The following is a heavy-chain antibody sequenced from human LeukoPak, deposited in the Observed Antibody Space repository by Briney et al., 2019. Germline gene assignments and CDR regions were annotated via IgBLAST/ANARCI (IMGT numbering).Heavy chain of an antibody. CDR1: GFTFSSYA. J-gene: IGHJ4*02. CDR2: ISGSGVST. Sequence: PGGSLRLSCAASGFTFSSYAMTWVRQAPGKGLEWVSAISGSGVSTYYADCVKGRFTISRDNSKNTLYLQMNSLRTEDTAVYFCAKVKESGGYYHFDYWGQGTLVTVSS. D-gene: IGHD3-22*01. V-gene: IGHV3-23*01. CDR3: AKVKESGGYYHFDY.